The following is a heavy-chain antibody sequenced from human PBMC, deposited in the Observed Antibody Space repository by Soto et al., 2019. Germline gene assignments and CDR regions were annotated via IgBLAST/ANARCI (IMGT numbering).Heavy chain of an antibody. J-gene: IGHJ4*02. CDR2: INAGNGNT. Sequence: QVQLVQSGAEVKKPGASVKVSCKASGYTCTSYAIHWVRQAPGQRLEWMGWINAGNGNTKYSQKFQDRVTITSDTSASTAYMELSSLRSEDTAVYYCARDLGGWPDYWGQGTLVTGSS. CDR1: GYTCTSYA. D-gene: IGHD6-19*01. CDR3: ARDLGGWPDY. V-gene: IGHV1-3*01.